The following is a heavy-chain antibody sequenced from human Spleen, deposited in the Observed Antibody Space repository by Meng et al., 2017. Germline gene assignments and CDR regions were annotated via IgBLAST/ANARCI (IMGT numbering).Heavy chain of an antibody. CDR3: AGETPNSSSYYVVPTHIDY. J-gene: IGHJ4*02. V-gene: IGHV3-30-3*01. CDR2: ISYDGSKI. D-gene: IGHD6-6*01. Sequence: GESLKISCAASGFTFSNFAMHWVRQAPGKGLEWVAVISYDGSKIYYADSVKGRFTISRDNSKDTLPLQVNSLRAEDTTLYFCAGETPNSSSYYVVPTHIDYWGQGTLVTVSS. CDR1: GFTFSNFA.